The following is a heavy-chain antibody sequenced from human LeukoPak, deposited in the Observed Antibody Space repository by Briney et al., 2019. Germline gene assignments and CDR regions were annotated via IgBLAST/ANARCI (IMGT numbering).Heavy chain of an antibody. V-gene: IGHV3-33*01. CDR2: IWYDGSNK. J-gene: IGHJ6*02. Sequence: GGSLRPSCAASGFTFSSYGMHWVRQAPGKGLEWVAVIWYDGSNKYYADSVEGRFTISRDNSKNTLYLQMNSLRAEDTAVYYCARDGYWRDVVVPGRSDYGMDVWGQGTTVTVSS. CDR3: ARDGYWRDVVVPGRSDYGMDV. CDR1: GFTFSSYG. D-gene: IGHD2-2*01.